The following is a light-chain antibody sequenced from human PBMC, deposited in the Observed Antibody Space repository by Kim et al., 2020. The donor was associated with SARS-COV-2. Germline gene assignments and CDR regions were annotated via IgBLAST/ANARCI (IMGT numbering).Light chain of an antibody. Sequence: GDRVTISCRASQSISRYLNWYQQKPGKAPKLLIFPASSLQSGGPSRFSGSGSGTDFTLTISSLQPEDFATYYCQQSHSIPWTFG. V-gene: IGKV1-39*01. J-gene: IGKJ1*01. CDR2: PAS. CDR1: QSISRY. CDR3: QQSHSIPWT.